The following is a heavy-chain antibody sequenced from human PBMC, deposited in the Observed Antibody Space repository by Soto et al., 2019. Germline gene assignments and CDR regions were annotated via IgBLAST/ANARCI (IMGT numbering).Heavy chain of an antibody. D-gene: IGHD5-18*01. V-gene: IGHV3-30-3*01. CDR2: ISYDGSNK. CDR1: GFTFSSYA. Sequence: GGSLRLSCAASGFTFSSYAMHWVRQAPGKGLEWVAVISYDGSNKYYADSVKGRFTISRDNSKNTLYLQMNSLRAEDTAVYYCARDREYSYGHDYYYYGMDVWGQGTTVTVSS. CDR3: ARDREYSYGHDYYYYGMDV. J-gene: IGHJ6*02.